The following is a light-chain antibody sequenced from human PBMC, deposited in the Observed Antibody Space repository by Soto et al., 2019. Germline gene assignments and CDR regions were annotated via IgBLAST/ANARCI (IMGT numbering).Light chain of an antibody. CDR1: QSISSTY. CDR3: QQCYGSPWA. Sequence: EIVLTQSPGTLSLSPGERATLSCRASQSISSTYLAWYRQTPGQAPRLLIYAASSRATGIPDRFSGSGSGTDFTLTISRLGPEDFAVYYCQQCYGSPWAFGEGTRVEIK. J-gene: IGKJ1*01. V-gene: IGKV3-20*01. CDR2: AAS.